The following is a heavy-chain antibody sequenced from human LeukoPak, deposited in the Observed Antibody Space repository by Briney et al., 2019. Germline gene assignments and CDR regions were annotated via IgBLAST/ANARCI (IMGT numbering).Heavy chain of an antibody. CDR3: ARGLYPSRWFDP. Sequence: PSETLSLTCAVYGGSFSGYYWSWIRQPPGKGLEWIGEINHSGSTNYNPSLKSRVTISVDTSKNQFSLKLSSVTAADTAVYYCARGLYPSRWFDPWGQGTLVTVSS. V-gene: IGHV4-34*01. J-gene: IGHJ5*02. D-gene: IGHD5/OR15-5a*01. CDR1: GGSFSGYY. CDR2: INHSGST.